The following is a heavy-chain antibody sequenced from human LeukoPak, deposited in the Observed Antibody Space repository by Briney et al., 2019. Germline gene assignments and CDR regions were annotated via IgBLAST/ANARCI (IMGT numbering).Heavy chain of an antibody. D-gene: IGHD3-10*01. V-gene: IGHV4-34*01. J-gene: IGHJ4*02. Sequence: SETLSLTCAVYGGSFSGYYWSWIRQPPGKGLGWIGEINHSGSTNYNPSLKSRVTISVDTSKNQFSLKLSSVTAADTAVYYCARGLVAMVRGFSGWGQGTLVTVSS. CDR3: ARGLVAMVRGFSG. CDR1: GGSFSGYY. CDR2: INHSGST.